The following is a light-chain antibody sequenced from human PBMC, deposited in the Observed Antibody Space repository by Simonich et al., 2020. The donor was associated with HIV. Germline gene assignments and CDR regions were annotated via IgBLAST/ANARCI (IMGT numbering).Light chain of an antibody. J-gene: IGKJ2*01. V-gene: IGKV1-39*01. CDR2: GAS. Sequence: DIQMTQSPSTLSASVGNRVTVTYRARQTISNYLKWYQTKPGKAPTLMIYGASILQSGVPSRFSGRRSGTDFTLAISNLQPEDFATYYCQQSYSTPYTFGQGTKVEIK. CDR1: QTISNY. CDR3: QQSYSTPYT.